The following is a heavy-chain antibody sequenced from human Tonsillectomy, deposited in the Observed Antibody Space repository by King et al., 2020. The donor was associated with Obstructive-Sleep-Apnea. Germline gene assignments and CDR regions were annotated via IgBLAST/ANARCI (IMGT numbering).Heavy chain of an antibody. CDR2: ISYDGSNK. V-gene: IGHV3-30*04. J-gene: IGHJ6*02. Sequence: VQLVESGGGVVQPGRSLRLSCAASGFTFNIYGIHWVRQAPGKGLEWVAVISYDGSNKYYIDSVKGRFTISRDNSKNTLYLEMNSLRAEDTAVYYCAREKWGQETPFGMDVWGQGTTVTVSS. CDR1: GFTFNIYG. D-gene: IGHD3-16*01. CDR3: AREKWGQETPFGMDV.